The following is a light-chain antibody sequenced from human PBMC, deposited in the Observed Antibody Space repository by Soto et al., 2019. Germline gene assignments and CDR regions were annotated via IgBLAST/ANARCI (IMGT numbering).Light chain of an antibody. CDR1: NSELGGYNY. J-gene: IGLJ1*01. V-gene: IGLV2-8*01. CDR3: SSYAGSNNLRV. Sequence: SVVPQTPPADGAPGPAMPTSSTGNNSELGGYNYGSWYQQHPGKAPKLMIYEVSKRPSGVPDRFSGSKSGNTASLTVSGLQAEDEADYFCSSYAGSNNLRVFGTGTKVTVL. CDR2: EVS.